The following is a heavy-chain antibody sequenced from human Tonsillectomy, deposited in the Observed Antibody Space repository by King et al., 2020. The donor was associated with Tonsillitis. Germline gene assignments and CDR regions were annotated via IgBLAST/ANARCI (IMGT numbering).Heavy chain of an antibody. CDR1: GFTFTTYA. D-gene: IGHD2-8*01. Sequence: VQLVESGGGVVQTGRSLRLSCAASGFTFTTYAMHWVRQAPGKGLERVSVISYDGSNKYYADTGKGRSTISRDNSKNTLYLQMNSLRPEDTAVYYCARDQGGYYPHGVCSPFDYWGQGTLVTVSS. CDR2: ISYDGSNK. J-gene: IGHJ4*02. CDR3: ARDQGGYYPHGVCSPFDY. V-gene: IGHV3-30*04.